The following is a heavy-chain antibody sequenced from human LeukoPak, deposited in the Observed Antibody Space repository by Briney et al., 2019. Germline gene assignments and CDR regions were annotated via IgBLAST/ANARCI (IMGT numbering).Heavy chain of an antibody. CDR2: IYYTGKT. CDR3: AGDEILTGYGWFGP. V-gene: IGHV4-61*03. D-gene: IGHD3-9*01. CDR1: GDSVSNGNYY. Sequence: SETLSLTCTVSGDSVSNGNYYWSWLRQPPGKALEWIGYIYYTGKTNYNPSLEGRVTILVDTSRNHFSVKLSSVTAADTAVYYCAGDEILTGYGWFGPWGQGTLVNVSS. J-gene: IGHJ5*01.